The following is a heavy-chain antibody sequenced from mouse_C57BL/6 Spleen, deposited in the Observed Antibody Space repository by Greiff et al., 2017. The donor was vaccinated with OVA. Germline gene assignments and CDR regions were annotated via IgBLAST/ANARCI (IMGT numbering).Heavy chain of an antibody. CDR3: ARGNYLVSGWYFDV. D-gene: IGHD2-1*01. J-gene: IGHJ1*03. Sequence: QVQLQQPGAELVRPGSSVKLSCKASGYTFTSYWMHWVKQRPIQGLEWIGNIDPSDSETHYNQKFKDKATLTVDKSSSTAYMQLSSLTSEDSAVYYCARGNYLVSGWYFDVWGTGTTVTVSS. V-gene: IGHV1-52*01. CDR2: IDPSDSET. CDR1: GYTFTSYW.